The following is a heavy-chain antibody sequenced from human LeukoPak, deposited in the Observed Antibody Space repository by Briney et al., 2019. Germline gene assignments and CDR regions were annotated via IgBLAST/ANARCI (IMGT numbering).Heavy chain of an antibody. CDR3: ARDTATDDFWSGYYEDPFDY. CDR2: ISSSSSYI. V-gene: IGHV3-21*01. J-gene: IGHJ4*02. Sequence: GGSLRLSCAASGFTFSSYSTNWVRQAPGKGLEWVSSISSSSSYIYYADSVKGRFTISRDNAKNSLYLQMNSLRAEDTAVYYCARDTATDDFWSGYYEDPFDYWGQGTLVTVSS. CDR1: GFTFSSYS. D-gene: IGHD3-3*01.